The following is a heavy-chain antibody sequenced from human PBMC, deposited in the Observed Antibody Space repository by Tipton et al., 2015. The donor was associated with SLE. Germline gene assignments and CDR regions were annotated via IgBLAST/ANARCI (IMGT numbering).Heavy chain of an antibody. CDR3: ARLRSALFDY. CDR2: IYYSGST. D-gene: IGHD3-16*02. Sequence: TLSLTCTVSGGSISSHYWSWIRQPPGKGLEWIGYIYYSGSTNYNPSLKSRVTISVGTSKNQFSLKLSSVTAADTAVYYCARLRSALFDYWGQGTLVTVSS. V-gene: IGHV4-59*08. CDR1: GGSISSHY. J-gene: IGHJ4*02.